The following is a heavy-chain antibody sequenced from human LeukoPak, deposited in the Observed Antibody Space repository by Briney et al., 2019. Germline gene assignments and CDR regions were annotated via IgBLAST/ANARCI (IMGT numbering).Heavy chain of an antibody. J-gene: IGHJ4*02. Sequence: GGSLRLSCAASGFTFSSYAMSWVRQAPGKGLEWVSAISGSGGSTYYADSVKGRSTISRDNSKNTLYLQMNSLRAEDTAVYYCAKDLMTGRFLEWLLFMYDYWGQGTLVTVSS. D-gene: IGHD3-3*01. CDR2: ISGSGGST. V-gene: IGHV3-23*01. CDR3: AKDLMTGRFLEWLLFMYDY. CDR1: GFTFSSYA.